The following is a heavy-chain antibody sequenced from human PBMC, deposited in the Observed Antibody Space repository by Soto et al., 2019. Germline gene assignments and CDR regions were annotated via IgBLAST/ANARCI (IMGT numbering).Heavy chain of an antibody. CDR2: IYYSGST. CDR1: GGSISSYY. CDR3: AREYSSSSGLDY. D-gene: IGHD6-6*01. V-gene: IGHV4-59*01. Sequence: SETLSLTCTVSGGSISSYYWSWIRQPPGKGLEWIGYIYYSGSTNYNPSLKSRVTISVDTSKNQFSLKLSSVTAADTAVYYCAREYSSSSGLDYWSQGTLVTVSS. J-gene: IGHJ4*02.